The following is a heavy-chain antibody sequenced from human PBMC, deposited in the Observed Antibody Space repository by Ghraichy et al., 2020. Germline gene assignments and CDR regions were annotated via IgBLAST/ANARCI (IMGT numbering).Heavy chain of an antibody. V-gene: IGHV3-21*01. CDR1: GFTFSSYS. J-gene: IGHJ3*02. CDR3: ARDLEMATIIRAFDI. CDR2: ISSSSSYI. D-gene: IGHD5-24*01. Sequence: GSLRLSCAASGFTFSSYSMNWVRQAPGKGLEWVSSISSSSSYIYYADSVKGRFTISRDNAKNSLYLQMNSLRAEDTAVYYCARDLEMATIIRAFDIWGQGTMVTVSS.